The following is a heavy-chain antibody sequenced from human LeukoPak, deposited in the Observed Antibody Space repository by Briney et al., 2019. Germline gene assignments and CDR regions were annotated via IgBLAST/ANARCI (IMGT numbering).Heavy chain of an antibody. CDR1: GYSFTSYG. D-gene: IGHD2-15*01. Sequence: GESLKISCKGSGYSFTSYGISWVRQAPGQGLEWMGWISAYNGNTNYAQKLQGRVTMTTDTSTSTAYMELRSLRSDDTAVYYCARGPAALDYWGQGTLVIVSS. CDR3: ARGPAALDY. CDR2: ISAYNGNT. J-gene: IGHJ4*02. V-gene: IGHV1-18*01.